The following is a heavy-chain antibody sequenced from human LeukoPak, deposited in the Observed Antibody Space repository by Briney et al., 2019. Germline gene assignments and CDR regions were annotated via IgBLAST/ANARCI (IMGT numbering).Heavy chain of an antibody. CDR1: SDSVSSSSHY. V-gene: IGHV4-39*01. CDR2: IYYTGTI. J-gene: IGHJ1*01. CDR3: APYCSGGSCTGYIQH. D-gene: IGHD2-15*01. Sequence: SETLSLNCSVSSDSVSSSSHYWGWIRQPPGKGLERIASIYYTGTIYYNPSLKSRVTISIDAPKNRFSLKLISVTAADTAVYYCAPYCSGGSCTGYIQHWGQGTLVSVSS.